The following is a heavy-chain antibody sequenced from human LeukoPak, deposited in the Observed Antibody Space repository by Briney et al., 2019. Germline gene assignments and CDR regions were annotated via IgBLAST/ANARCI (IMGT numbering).Heavy chain of an antibody. J-gene: IGHJ6*03. CDR3: ARDLSPLYGRYYYYHMDV. CDR2: IYTSGST. D-gene: IGHD4-17*01. Sequence: PSETLSLTCTVSGGSISSYHWSWIRQPAGKGLEWIGRIYTSGSTNYNPSLKRRVTISFDTSKNQFSLKLTSVTAADTALYYCARDLSPLYGRYYYYHMDVWGKGTTVTVSS. CDR1: GGSISSYH. V-gene: IGHV4-4*07.